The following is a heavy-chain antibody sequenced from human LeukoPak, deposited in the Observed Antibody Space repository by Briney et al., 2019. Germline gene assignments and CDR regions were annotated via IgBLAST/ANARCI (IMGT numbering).Heavy chain of an antibody. D-gene: IGHD1-26*01. J-gene: IGHJ4*02. CDR3: ARRISSGSYSYYFDY. Sequence: NPSETLSLTCTVSGGSISSYYWSWIRQPPGKGLEWIGYIYYSGSTNYNPSLKSRATISVDTSKNQFSLKLSSVTAADTAVYYCARRISSGSYSYYFDYWGQGTLVTVSS. CDR2: IYYSGST. V-gene: IGHV4-59*08. CDR1: GGSISSYY.